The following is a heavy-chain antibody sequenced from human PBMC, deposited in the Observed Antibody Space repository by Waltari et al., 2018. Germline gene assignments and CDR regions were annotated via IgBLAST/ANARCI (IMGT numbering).Heavy chain of an antibody. V-gene: IGHV4-39*01. CDR1: GGSISSSSYY. D-gene: IGHD2-15*01. CDR2: IYYSGST. Sequence: QLQLQESGPGLVKPSETLSLTCTVSGGSISSSSYYWGWIRQPPGKGLEWIGSIYYSGSTYYNPSLKSRVTISVDTSKNQFSLKLSSVTAADTAVYYCARHKMGKEAATPFHGFPAVYFDYWGQGTLATVSS. J-gene: IGHJ4*02. CDR3: ARHKMGKEAATPFHGFPAVYFDY.